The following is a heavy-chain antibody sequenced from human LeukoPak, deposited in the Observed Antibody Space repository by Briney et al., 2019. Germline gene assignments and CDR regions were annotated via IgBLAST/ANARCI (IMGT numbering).Heavy chain of an antibody. D-gene: IGHD1-26*01. Sequence: SETLSLTCSVSDGSIRSSSDYWGWIRQGPGKGLEWIGNVYYNGSTYYNPSLKSRVTISVDTFKDQFSLKVRSVTAADTAVYYCARHRRFRGGSYPRHYYYYLDVWGKGTTVTVSS. CDR2: VYYNGST. CDR1: DGSIRSSSDY. V-gene: IGHV4-39*07. CDR3: ARHRRFRGGSYPRHYYYYLDV. J-gene: IGHJ6*03.